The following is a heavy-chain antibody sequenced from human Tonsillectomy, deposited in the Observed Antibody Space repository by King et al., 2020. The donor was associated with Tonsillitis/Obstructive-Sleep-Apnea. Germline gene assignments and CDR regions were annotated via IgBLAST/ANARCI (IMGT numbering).Heavy chain of an antibody. J-gene: IGHJ4*02. CDR1: GYTFTSYG. D-gene: IGHD2-15*01. CDR3: ARDPGWDTVVVVAATQGYFDD. CDR2: ISAYNGNT. V-gene: IGHV1-18*01. Sequence: QLVQSGAEVKKPGASVKVSCKASGYTFTSYGISWVRQAPGQGLEWMGWISAYNGNTNYAQKLQGRVTMTTDTSTSTAYMELRSLRSDDTAVYYCARDPGWDTVVVVAATQGYFDDWGLGTLVTVSS.